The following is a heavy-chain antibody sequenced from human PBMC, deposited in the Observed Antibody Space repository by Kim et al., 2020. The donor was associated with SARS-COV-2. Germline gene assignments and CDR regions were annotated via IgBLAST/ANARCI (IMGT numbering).Heavy chain of an antibody. Sequence: GGSLRLSCAASGFTFSSYDMHWVRQATGKGLEWVSAIGTAGDTYYPGSVKGRFTISRENAKNSLYLQMNSLRAGDTAVYYCARSGVPAAMGEKAEWWFDPWGQGTLVTVSS. J-gene: IGHJ5*02. V-gene: IGHV3-13*04. D-gene: IGHD2-2*01. CDR3: ARSGVPAAMGEKAEWWFDP. CDR2: IGTAGDT. CDR1: GFTFSSYD.